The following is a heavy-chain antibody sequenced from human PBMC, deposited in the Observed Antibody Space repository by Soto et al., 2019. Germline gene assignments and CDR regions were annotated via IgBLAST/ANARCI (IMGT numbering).Heavy chain of an antibody. Sequence: VQLVESGGGVVQPGRSLRLSCAASGFTFSSYGMHWVRQAPGKGLEWVAVISYDGSNKYYADSVKGRFTISRDNSKNTLYLQMNSLRAEDTAVYYCAKARIMITFGGVIPDYWGQGTLVTVSS. CDR1: GFTFSSYG. CDR3: AKARIMITFGGVIPDY. CDR2: ISYDGSNK. J-gene: IGHJ4*02. D-gene: IGHD3-16*02. V-gene: IGHV3-30*18.